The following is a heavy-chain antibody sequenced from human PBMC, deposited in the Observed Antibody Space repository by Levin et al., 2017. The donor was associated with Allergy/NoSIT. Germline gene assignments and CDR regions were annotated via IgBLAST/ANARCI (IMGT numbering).Heavy chain of an antibody. J-gene: IGHJ6*02. CDR1: GFTFSSYS. V-gene: IGHV3-48*01. CDR2: ISRDSSTI. Sequence: GGSLRLSCEASGFTFSSYSMNWVRQAPGKGLESVSYISRDSSTIHYADSVKGRFTVSRDNAKNSVYLQMNSLRGDDTAVYYCARTAYGMDVWGQGTTVTVYS. CDR3: ARTAYGMDV.